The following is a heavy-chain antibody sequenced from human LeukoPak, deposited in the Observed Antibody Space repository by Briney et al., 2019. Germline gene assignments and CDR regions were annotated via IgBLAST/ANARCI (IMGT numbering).Heavy chain of an antibody. CDR2: INHSGST. V-gene: IGHV4-34*01. D-gene: IGHD6-6*01. Sequence: SETLSLTCAVYGGSFSGYYRSWIRQPPGKGLEWIGEINHSGSTNYNPSLKSRVTISVDTSKNQFSLKLSSVTAADTAVYYCARGSGIAARSLGYWGQGTLVTVSS. CDR3: ARGSGIAARSLGY. J-gene: IGHJ4*02. CDR1: GGSFSGYY.